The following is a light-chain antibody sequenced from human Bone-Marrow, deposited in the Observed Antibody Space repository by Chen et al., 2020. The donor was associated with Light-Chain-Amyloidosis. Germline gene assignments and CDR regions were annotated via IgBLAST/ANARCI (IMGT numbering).Light chain of an antibody. CDR2: EDD. J-gene: IGLJ3*02. V-gene: IGLV6-57*01. CDR1: SGSIATNY. Sequence: NIILPQPPPLSESPGKPVIIPCPRSSGSIATNYVQWYQQRPGSSPTTVIYEDDQRPSGVPDRFSGSIDRSSNSASLTISGLKTEDEADYYCQSYQGSSQGVFGGGTKLTVL. CDR3: QSYQGSSQGV.